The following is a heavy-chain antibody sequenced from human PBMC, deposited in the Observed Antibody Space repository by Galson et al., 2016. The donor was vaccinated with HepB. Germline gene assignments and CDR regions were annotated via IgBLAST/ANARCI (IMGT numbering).Heavy chain of an antibody. D-gene: IGHD4-23*01. V-gene: IGHV3-43*01. Sequence: SLRLSCAASGFTFGTYTMHWIRQAPGEGLQWVSLITGDRANAYYADSVRGRFTISRDNRKNSLYLHMNSLTTEDTALYYCAKDHGGDSGFDYWGQGTLVTVSS. CDR1: GFTFGTYT. CDR3: AKDHGGDSGFDY. J-gene: IGHJ4*02. CDR2: ITGDRANA.